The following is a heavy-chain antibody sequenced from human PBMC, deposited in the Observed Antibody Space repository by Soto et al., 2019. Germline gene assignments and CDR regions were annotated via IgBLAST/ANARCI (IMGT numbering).Heavy chain of an antibody. CDR3: XKEGKLLWFGVGRGMDV. CDR2: ISGSGGST. Sequence: GGSLRLSCAASGFTFSSYAMSWVRQAPGKGLEWVSAISGSGGSTYYADSVKGRFTISRDNSKNTLYLQMNSLRAEDTAVYYCXKEGKLLWFGVGRGMDVWGQGTTVTVSS. J-gene: IGHJ6*02. D-gene: IGHD3-10*01. CDR1: GFTFSSYA. V-gene: IGHV3-23*01.